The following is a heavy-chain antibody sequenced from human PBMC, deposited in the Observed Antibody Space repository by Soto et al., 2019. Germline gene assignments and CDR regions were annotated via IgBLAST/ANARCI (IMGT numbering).Heavy chain of an antibody. D-gene: IGHD3-10*02. CDR1: GYTFTSYG. V-gene: IGHV1-18*01. CDR3: ARVVFGGTTRDWFDP. CDR2: ISAYNGNT. Sequence: ASVKVSCKASGYTFTSYGISWVRQAPGQGLEWMGWISAYNGNTNYAQKLQGRVTMTTDTSTSTVYTELSSLRSEDTAVYYCARVVFGGTTRDWFDPWGQGTLVTVSS. J-gene: IGHJ5*02.